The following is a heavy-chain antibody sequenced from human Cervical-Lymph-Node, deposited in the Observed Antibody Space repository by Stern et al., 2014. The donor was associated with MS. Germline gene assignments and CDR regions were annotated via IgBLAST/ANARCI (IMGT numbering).Heavy chain of an antibody. CDR1: GFTFSSYG. V-gene: IGHV3-30*18. J-gene: IGHJ4*02. CDR3: AKDLVLRAKWLGFPIPQDS. CDR2: ISYDGSIK. Sequence: VQLVESGGGVVQPGRSLRLSCAASGFTFSSYGMHWVRQAPGKGLEWVAVISYDGSIKYYAESVKGRFTISRDNSKNTLFLQMNRLRVEDTAVYYCAKDLVLRAKWLGFPIPQDSWGQGTLITVSS. D-gene: IGHD6-19*01.